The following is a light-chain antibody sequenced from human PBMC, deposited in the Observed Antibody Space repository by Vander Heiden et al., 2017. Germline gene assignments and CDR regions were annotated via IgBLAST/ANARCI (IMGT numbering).Light chain of an antibody. V-gene: IGLV9-49*01. CDR1: TFPSNYK. CDR2: VGTGGIVG. CDR3: GADHGSGGNFVYPVTV. Sequence: HPVLTQPPSASASPGPSATLTCTPNTFPSNYKVDWYQQRPGKGPWFVMRVGTGGIVGTKGDGIPDRFSVLGSGLNRYLTIKNIQEEDESDYHCGADHGSGGNFVYPVTVFGGGTKLTVL. J-gene: IGLJ2*01.